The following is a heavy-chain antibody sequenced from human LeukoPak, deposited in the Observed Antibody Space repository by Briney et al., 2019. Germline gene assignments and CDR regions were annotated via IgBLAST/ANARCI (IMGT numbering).Heavy chain of an antibody. Sequence: PSETLSPTCAVYGGSFSGYYWSWIRQPPGKGLEWIGEINHSGSTNYNPSLKSRVTISVDTSKNQFSLKLSSVTAADTAVYYCASGNSGSPELSYWGQGTLVTVSS. CDR1: GGSFSGYY. CDR2: INHSGST. V-gene: IGHV4-34*01. J-gene: IGHJ4*02. CDR3: ASGNSGSPELSY. D-gene: IGHD1-26*01.